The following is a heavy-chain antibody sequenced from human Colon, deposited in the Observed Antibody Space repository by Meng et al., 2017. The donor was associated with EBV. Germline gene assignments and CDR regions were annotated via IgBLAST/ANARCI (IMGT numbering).Heavy chain of an antibody. CDR3: SRGVDSYRLGKL. V-gene: IGHV4-34*02. J-gene: IGHJ2*01. CDR2: IHPSGSI. Sequence: HVQPQRWGTELLKPSEPLSLTCVVYGGSLSDYDCSWIRQSPGRGLEWIGEIHPSGSIFYNPSLQSRVTISVDTSKNQFSLNLNTVCAEDTAVYLCSRGVDSYRLGKLWGRGTLVTVSS. CDR1: GGSLSDYD. D-gene: IGHD3-16*01.